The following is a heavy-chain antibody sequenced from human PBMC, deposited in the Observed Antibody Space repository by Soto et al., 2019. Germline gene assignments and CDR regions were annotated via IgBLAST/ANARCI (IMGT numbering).Heavy chain of an antibody. V-gene: IGHV3-23*01. J-gene: IGHJ6*02. Sequence: GGSLRLCCAASGFTFGSYAMSRVRQAPGKGLEWVSAISGSGGSTYYADSVKGRFTISRDNSKNTLYLQMNSLRAEDTAVYYCAKSLRYFDWFTPDVWGQGTTVTVSS. CDR3: AKSLRYFDWFTPDV. D-gene: IGHD3-9*01. CDR2: ISGSGGST. CDR1: GFTFGSYA.